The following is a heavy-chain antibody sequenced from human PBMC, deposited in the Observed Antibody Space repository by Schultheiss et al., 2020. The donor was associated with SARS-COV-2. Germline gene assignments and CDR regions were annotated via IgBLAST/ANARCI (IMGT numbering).Heavy chain of an antibody. CDR3: AKALSYCSSTSCYSLYYYYGMDV. CDR2: ISYDGSNK. CDR1: GFTFSSYW. Sequence: GGSLRLSCAASGFTFSSYWMYWVRQAPGKGLEWVAVISYDGSNKYYADSVKGRFTISRDNSKNTLYLQMNSLRAEDTAVYYCAKALSYCSSTSCYSLYYYYGMDVWGQGTTVTVSS. J-gene: IGHJ6*02. D-gene: IGHD2-2*01. V-gene: IGHV3-30*18.